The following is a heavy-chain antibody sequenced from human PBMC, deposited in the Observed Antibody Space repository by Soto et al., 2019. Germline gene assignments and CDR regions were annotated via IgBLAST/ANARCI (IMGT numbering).Heavy chain of an antibody. CDR3: ARGLAL. Sequence: SETRSVPCPVSDGCSCRCGYYWSWIRQQPGKGLEWIGYIYYSGSTYYNPSLKSRVTISVDTSKSQFSLKLSSVTPADTAVYYCARGLALWGQGTLVPVSS. CDR1: DGCSCRCGYY. J-gene: IGHJ4*02. V-gene: IGHV4-31*03. CDR2: IYYSGST.